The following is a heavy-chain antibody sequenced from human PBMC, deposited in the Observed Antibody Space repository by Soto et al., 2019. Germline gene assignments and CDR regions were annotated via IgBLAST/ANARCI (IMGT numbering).Heavy chain of an antibody. D-gene: IGHD3-10*01. CDR2: INHSGST. Sequence: QVQLQQWRAGLLKPSETLSLTCAVYGGSFSGYYWSWIRQPPGKGLEWIGEINHSGSTNYNPSLKSRVTISGDTSKNQFSLKLSSVTDANTAVYYCARVPTMVRGVISGDDYFDYWGQGILVTVSS. CDR1: GGSFSGYY. J-gene: IGHJ4*02. CDR3: ARVPTMVRGVISGDDYFDY. V-gene: IGHV4-34*01.